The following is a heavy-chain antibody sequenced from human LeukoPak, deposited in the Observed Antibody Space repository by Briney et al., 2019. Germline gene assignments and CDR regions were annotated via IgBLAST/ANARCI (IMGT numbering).Heavy chain of an antibody. CDR2: FDPEDGET. CDR3: ATPSSGWQYNWFDP. CDR1: GYTFTGYY. D-gene: IGHD6-19*01. V-gene: IGHV1-24*01. J-gene: IGHJ5*02. Sequence: ASVKVSCKASGYTFTGYYMHWVRQAPGKGLEWMGGFDPEDGETIYAQKFQGRVTMTEDTSTDTAYMELSSLRSEDTAMYYCATPSSGWQYNWFDPWGQGTLVTVSS.